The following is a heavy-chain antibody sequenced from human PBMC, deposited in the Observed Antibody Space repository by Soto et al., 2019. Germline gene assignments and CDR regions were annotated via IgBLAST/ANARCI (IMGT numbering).Heavy chain of an antibody. Sequence: QVQLVQSGAEVKKPGSSVKVSCKASGGTFSNYPISWVRQAPGQGLEWMGGIIPIFGTVNYAQKFQGRVTSTCDECTRKAYMELSSLRSEDTAVYYCARGNHRWRQLWYFDLWGRGTLVTVSS. J-gene: IGHJ2*01. CDR2: IIPIFGTV. CDR3: ARGNHRWRQLWYFDL. V-gene: IGHV1-69*05. D-gene: IGHD5-12*01. CDR1: GGTFSNYP.